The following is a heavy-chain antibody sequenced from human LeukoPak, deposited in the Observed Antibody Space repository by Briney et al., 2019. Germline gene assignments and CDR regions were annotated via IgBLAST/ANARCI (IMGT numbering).Heavy chain of an antibody. Sequence: TSETLSLTCAVYGGSFSDYYWNWIRQPPGKGLEWIGEINHSGSTNYNPSLKSRVTISVDTSKNQFSLKLTSVTAADTAVYYCARAEGLRDSSGYYYEYRGFEIWGQGTMVTVSS. CDR2: INHSGST. V-gene: IGHV4-34*01. D-gene: IGHD3-22*01. CDR1: GGSFSDYY. J-gene: IGHJ3*02. CDR3: ARAEGLRDSSGYYYEYRGFEI.